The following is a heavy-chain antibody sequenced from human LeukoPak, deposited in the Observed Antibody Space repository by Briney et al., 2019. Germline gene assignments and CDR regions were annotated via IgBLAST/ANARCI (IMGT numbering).Heavy chain of an antibody. CDR1: GYSFTSYW. CDR3: ARLITMIVVGGSHYFDY. J-gene: IGHJ4*02. CDR2: IYPGDSDT. Sequence: GESLKISCKGSGYSFTSYWIGWVRQMPGKGLEWMGIIYPGDSDTRYSPSFQGQVTISADKSISTAYLQWSSLKASDTAMYYCARLITMIVVGGSHYFDYWGQGTLVTVSS. V-gene: IGHV5-51*01. D-gene: IGHD3-22*01.